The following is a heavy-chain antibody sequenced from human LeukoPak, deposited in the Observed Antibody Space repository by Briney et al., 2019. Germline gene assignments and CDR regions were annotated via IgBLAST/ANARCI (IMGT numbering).Heavy chain of an antibody. Sequence: SETLSLTCAVYGGSFSGYYWSWIRQPPGKGLEWIGEINHSGSTNYNPSLKSRVTISVDTSKNQFSLQLNSVTPEDTAVYYCARVSWQQLAPLIDYWGQGTLVTVSS. CDR1: GGSFSGYY. CDR2: INHSGST. J-gene: IGHJ4*02. V-gene: IGHV4-34*01. D-gene: IGHD6-13*01. CDR3: ARVSWQQLAPLIDY.